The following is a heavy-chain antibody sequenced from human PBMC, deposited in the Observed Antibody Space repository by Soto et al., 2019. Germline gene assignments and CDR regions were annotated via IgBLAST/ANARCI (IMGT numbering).Heavy chain of an antibody. V-gene: IGHV4-39*01. D-gene: IGHD3-9*01. Sequence: QLQLQESGPGLVKPSETLSLTCTVSGGSISSSSYYWGWIRQPPGKGLEWIGSIYYSGSTYYNPSLKSPVTISEDTCKNPVSPEWSSVTAADTAVDYFARHDWGKPFDYWGQGTLVTVSS. CDR3: ARHDWGKPFDY. CDR2: IYYSGST. J-gene: IGHJ4*02. CDR1: GGSISSSSYY.